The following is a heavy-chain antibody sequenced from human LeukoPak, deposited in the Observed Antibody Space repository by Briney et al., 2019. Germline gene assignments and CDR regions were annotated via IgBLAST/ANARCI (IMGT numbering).Heavy chain of an antibody. CDR2: IYHSGST. CDR1: GYSISSGYY. D-gene: IGHD4-17*01. J-gene: IGHJ4*02. Sequence: SETLSLTCTVSGYSISSGYYWGWIRQPPGKGLEWIGSIYHSGSTYYNPSLKSRVTISVDTSKNQFSLKLSSVTAADTAVYYCARAVPYGDFDYWGQGTLVTVSS. V-gene: IGHV4-38-2*02. CDR3: ARAVPYGDFDY.